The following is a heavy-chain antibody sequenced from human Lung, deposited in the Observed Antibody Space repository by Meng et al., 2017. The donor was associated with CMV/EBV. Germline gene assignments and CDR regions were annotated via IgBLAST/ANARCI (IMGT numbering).Heavy chain of an antibody. Sequence: GGSLRLSCAASGLTLSSYGIHWVRQAPGKGLEWVAFIRYDGDKKEYVDSVKGRFTISRDNSKNMVNLQMNSLRAEDTAVYYCAKDSGRGGHLWFRGVDYWGQGXLVTVSS. CDR3: AKDSGRGGHLWFRGVDY. D-gene: IGHD3-10*01. CDR1: GLTLSSYG. J-gene: IGHJ4*02. CDR2: IRYDGDKK. V-gene: IGHV3-30*02.